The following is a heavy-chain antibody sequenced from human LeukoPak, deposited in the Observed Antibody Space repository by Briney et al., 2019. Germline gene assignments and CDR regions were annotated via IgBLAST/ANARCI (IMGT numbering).Heavy chain of an antibody. Sequence: GGSLRLSCAASGFTFSSYAMSWVRQAPGKGLEWVSTISSSGSSAYYADSVKGRFTISRDNSNNTLYLQMNSLRADDTAVYYCAKDIIAADATGVSVFGELDYWGQGTLVTVSS. D-gene: IGHD6-13*01. CDR2: ISSSGSSA. J-gene: IGHJ4*02. V-gene: IGHV3-23*01. CDR1: GFTFSSYA. CDR3: AKDIIAADATGVSVFGELDY.